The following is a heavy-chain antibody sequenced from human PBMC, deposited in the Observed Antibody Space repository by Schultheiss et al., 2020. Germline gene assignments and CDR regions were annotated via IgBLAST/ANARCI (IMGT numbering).Heavy chain of an antibody. CDR3: ARGRGDYVYPFPGNWFDP. D-gene: IGHD4-17*01. CDR1: GGSFSGYY. Sequence: SETLSLTCAVYGGSFSGYYWSWIRQPPGKGLEWIGEINHSGSTNYNPSLKSRVTISVDTSKNQFSLKLSSVTAADTAVYYCARGRGDYVYPFPGNWFDPWGQGTLVTVSS. CDR2: INHSGST. J-gene: IGHJ5*02. V-gene: IGHV4-34*01.